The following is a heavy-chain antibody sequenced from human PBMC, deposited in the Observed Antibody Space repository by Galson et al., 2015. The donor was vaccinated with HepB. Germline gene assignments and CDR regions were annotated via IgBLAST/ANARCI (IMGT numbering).Heavy chain of an antibody. CDR1: GFTFSSYA. Sequence: SLRLSCAASGFTFSSYAMHWVRQAPGKGLEWVAVISYDGSNKYYADSVKGRFTISRDNSKNTLYLQMNSLRAEDTAVYYCARSSWIQLCLGYWGQGTLVTVSS. CDR2: ISYDGSNK. D-gene: IGHD5-18*01. CDR3: ARSSWIQLCLGY. V-gene: IGHV3-30-3*01. J-gene: IGHJ4*02.